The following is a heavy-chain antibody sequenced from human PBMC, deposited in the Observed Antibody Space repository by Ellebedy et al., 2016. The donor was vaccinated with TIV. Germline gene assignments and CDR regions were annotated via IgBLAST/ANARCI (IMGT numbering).Heavy chain of an antibody. D-gene: IGHD3-16*01. J-gene: IGHJ4*02. V-gene: IGHV3-23*01. CDR2: ISGSGGST. CDR1: GFTFRSYA. CDR3: SRVAGAGGRPWGDY. Sequence: GGSLRLXXAASGFTFRSYAMIWVRQTPGKGLEWVSSISGSGGSTNYADSVKGRFTISRDNSKNTLYLQMNSLRGEDTAVYYCSRVAGAGGRPWGDYWGQGTLVTVSS.